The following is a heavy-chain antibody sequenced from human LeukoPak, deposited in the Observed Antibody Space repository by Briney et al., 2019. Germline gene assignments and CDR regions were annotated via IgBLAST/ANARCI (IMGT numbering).Heavy chain of an antibody. CDR1: GFTFRSHA. J-gene: IGHJ4*02. V-gene: IGHV3-23*01. CDR2: IYENGGTT. Sequence: PGGSLRLSCVGSGFTFRSHAMSWVRQAPEKGLEFVSGIYENGGTTYYADSVKGRFTISRDNSKNTIYLQMNSLRAEDTALYYCAKAAAAPGFDFWGQGTLVTVSS. D-gene: IGHD6-13*01. CDR3: AKAAAAPGFDF.